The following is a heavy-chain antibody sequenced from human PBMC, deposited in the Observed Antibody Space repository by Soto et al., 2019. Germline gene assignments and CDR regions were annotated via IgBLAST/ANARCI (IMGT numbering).Heavy chain of an antibody. J-gene: IGHJ6*02. D-gene: IGHD3-22*01. CDR2: IAVDGSQE. Sequence: QVQLVESGGGVVQPGRALRLSCAASGFSFNTSGMHWVRQAPGKGLEWVAVIAVDGSQEFYGDSVRGRFTISRDNSKNTLFLQMKRLKTEDTAVYYCATKVRVTNYLYDGMDVWGQGTTVTVSS. CDR3: ATKVRVTNYLYDGMDV. V-gene: IGHV3-30*03. CDR1: GFSFNTSG.